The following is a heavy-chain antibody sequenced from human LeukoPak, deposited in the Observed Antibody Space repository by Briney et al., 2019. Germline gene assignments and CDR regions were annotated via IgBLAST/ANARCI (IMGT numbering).Heavy chain of an antibody. J-gene: IGHJ4*02. V-gene: IGHV3-21*01. D-gene: IGHD3-22*01. Sequence: GGSLRLSCAASGFTFSSYSMNWVRQAPGKGLEWVSSISSSSSYIYYADSVKGRFTISRDNAKNSLYLQTNSLRAEDTAVYYCARAIYDKGALFDYWGQGTLVTVSS. CDR1: GFTFSSYS. CDR3: ARAIYDKGALFDY. CDR2: ISSSSSYI.